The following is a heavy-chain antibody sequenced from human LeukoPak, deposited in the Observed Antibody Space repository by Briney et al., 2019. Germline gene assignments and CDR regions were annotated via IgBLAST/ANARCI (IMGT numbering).Heavy chain of an antibody. J-gene: IGHJ4*02. D-gene: IGHD3-10*01. CDR3: GKDPPGSRIIMAAFDY. CDR2: IKNSGGVT. CDR1: GFTVSSNY. V-gene: IGHV3-53*01. Sequence: GGSLRLSCAASGFTVSSNYMSWVRQAPGKGLEWVSGIKNSGGVTYYADSVKGRFTISRDNSKNTLYLQMNSLRAEDTAVYYCGKDPPGSRIIMAAFDYSGQGTLVTVSS.